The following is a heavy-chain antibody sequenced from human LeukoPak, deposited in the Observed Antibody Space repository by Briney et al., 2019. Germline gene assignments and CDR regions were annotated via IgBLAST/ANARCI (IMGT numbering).Heavy chain of an antibody. V-gene: IGHV4-39*01. CDR1: GGSISSTNYY. CDR2: IYYSGST. J-gene: IGHJ4*02. D-gene: IGHD6-19*01. Sequence: PSETLSLTCTVSGGSISSTNYYWGWIRQPPGKGLEWIGSIYYSGSTYYNPSLRSRVTISVDTSKNQFSLRLSSVTAADTAVYYCARPPVAVLGDYFDYWGQGALVTVSS. CDR3: ARPPVAVLGDYFDY.